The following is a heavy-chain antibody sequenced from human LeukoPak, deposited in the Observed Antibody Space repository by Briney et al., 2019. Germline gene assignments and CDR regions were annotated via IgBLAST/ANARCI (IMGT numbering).Heavy chain of an antibody. CDR3: ARVELIAAAATADY. V-gene: IGHV1-18*03. J-gene: IGHJ4*02. CDR2: ISGYNGNT. Sequence: GASVKVSCKASGYTFTSYAISWVRQAPGQGLEWMGWISGYNGNTIYAQRLQGRVTMTTDTSTTTVYMELRSLRSDGMAVYYCARVELIAAAATADYWGQGTLVTVSS. D-gene: IGHD6-13*01. CDR1: GYTFTSYA.